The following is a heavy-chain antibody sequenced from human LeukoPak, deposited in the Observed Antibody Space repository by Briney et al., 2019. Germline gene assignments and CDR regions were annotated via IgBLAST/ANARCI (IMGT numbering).Heavy chain of an antibody. J-gene: IGHJ4*02. CDR2: ISGSGGST. D-gene: IGHD3-10*01. CDR3: AKGRMVRGVINY. Sequence: GGPLRLSCAASGFTFSSYAISWVRQTPGKGLEWVSAISGSGGSTYYADSVKGRFTISRDNSKNTLYLQMNSLRAEDTAVYYCAKGRMVRGVINYWGQGNLVTVSS. CDR1: GFTFSSYA. V-gene: IGHV3-23*01.